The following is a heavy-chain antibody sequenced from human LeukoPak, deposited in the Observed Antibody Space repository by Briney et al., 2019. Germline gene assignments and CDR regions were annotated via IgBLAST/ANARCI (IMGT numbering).Heavy chain of an antibody. CDR2: IIPILGIA. D-gene: IGHD6-13*01. CDR1: GGTFSSYA. Sequence: ASVKVSCKASGGTFSSYAISWGRQAPGQGLEWRGRIIPILGIANYAQKFQGRVTITADKSTSTAYMELSSLRSEDTAVYYCAREGPLSSSSRPADLDYWGQGTLVTVSS. CDR3: AREGPLSSSSRPADLDY. J-gene: IGHJ4*02. V-gene: IGHV1-69*04.